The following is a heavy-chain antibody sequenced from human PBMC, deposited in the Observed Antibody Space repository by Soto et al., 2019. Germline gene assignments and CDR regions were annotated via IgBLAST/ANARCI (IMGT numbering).Heavy chain of an antibody. CDR2: IRNKVNNYAT. D-gene: IGHD6-19*01. Sequence: GALRLSCAASGFTFSGSAMHWVRQASGKGLEWVGRIRNKVNNYATAYAASVKGRFTISRDDSKNTAYLQMNSLKTEDTAVYYCTRQIAPPSVAGNYYYYGLDVWGQGTTVTVSS. CDR1: GFTFSGSA. CDR3: TRQIAPPSVAGNYYYYGLDV. J-gene: IGHJ6*02. V-gene: IGHV3-73*01.